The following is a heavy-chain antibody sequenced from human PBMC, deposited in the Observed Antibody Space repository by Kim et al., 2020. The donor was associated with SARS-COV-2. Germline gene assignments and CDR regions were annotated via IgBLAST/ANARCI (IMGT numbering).Heavy chain of an antibody. D-gene: IGHD2-2*01. CDR1: GGSISSSSYY. CDR2: IYYSGST. J-gene: IGHJ4*02. Sequence: SETLSLTCTVSGGSISSSSYYWGWIRQPPGKGLEWIGSIYYSGSTYYNPSLKSRVTISVDTSKNQFSLKLSSVTAADTAVYYCASRPGDLNIVVVPAALFFDYWGQGTLVTVSS. CDR3: ASRPGDLNIVVVPAALFFDY. V-gene: IGHV4-39*01.